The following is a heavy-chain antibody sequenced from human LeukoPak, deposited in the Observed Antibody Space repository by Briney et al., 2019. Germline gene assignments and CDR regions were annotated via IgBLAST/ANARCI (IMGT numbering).Heavy chain of an antibody. D-gene: IGHD2-2*02. CDR3: ARGPPGYCSSTSCYTYYYYYYMDV. V-gene: IGHV3-7*01. Sequence: GGSLRLSCAASGFTFSSYWMSWVRQAPGKGLEWVANIKQEGSEKYYVDSVKGRFHISRDNVKNSLYLQMNSLRAEDTAVYYCARGPPGYCSSTSCYTYYYYYYMDVWGKGTTVTVSS. CDR1: GFTFSSYW. CDR2: IKQEGSEK. J-gene: IGHJ6*03.